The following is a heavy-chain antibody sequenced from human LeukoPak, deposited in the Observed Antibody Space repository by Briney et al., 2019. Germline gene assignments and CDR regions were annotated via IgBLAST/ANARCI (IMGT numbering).Heavy chain of an antibody. J-gene: IGHJ3*02. CDR2: IYYSGST. D-gene: IGHD3-22*01. Sequence: PSETLSLTCAVYGGSFSGYYRSWIRQPPGKGLEWIGYIYYSGSTNYNPSLKSRVTISIDTSKNQFSLKLSSVTAADTAVYYCARVAYYYYDSSGYQIHAFDIWGQGTMVTVSS. CDR3: ARVAYYYYDSSGYQIHAFDI. CDR1: GGSFSGYY. V-gene: IGHV4-59*01.